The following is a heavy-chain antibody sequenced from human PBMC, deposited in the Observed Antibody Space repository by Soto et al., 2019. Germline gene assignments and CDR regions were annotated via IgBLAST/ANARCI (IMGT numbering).Heavy chain of an antibody. CDR3: ARSNHDFWSGYPQGFFDY. V-gene: IGHV3-64*02. J-gene: IGHJ4*02. CDR1: GFTFNTYA. D-gene: IGHD3-3*01. Sequence: GGSLRLSCAASGFTFNTYAMNWVRQAPGKGLEYVSAISSNGGGTFYADSVEGRFTISRDNSKNTLYLQVGSLRPEDMAVYYCARSNHDFWSGYPQGFFDYWGQGTLVTVSS. CDR2: ISSNGGGT.